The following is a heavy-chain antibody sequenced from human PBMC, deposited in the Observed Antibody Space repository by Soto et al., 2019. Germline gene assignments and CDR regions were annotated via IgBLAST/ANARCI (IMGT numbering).Heavy chain of an antibody. V-gene: IGHV3-21*01. J-gene: IGHJ6*01. CDR3: ARQIAAAGFGMDV. Sequence: GSLLRSCAASGFTCSSYTMNWVRQAPWKWLEWVSSISSSTSYIYYADSVKVLFTISRDNSKNSLYLQMNSLRAEDTALYYCARQIAAAGFGMDVWGQETTATVPS. CDR2: ISSSTSYI. D-gene: IGHD6-13*01. CDR1: GFTCSSYT.